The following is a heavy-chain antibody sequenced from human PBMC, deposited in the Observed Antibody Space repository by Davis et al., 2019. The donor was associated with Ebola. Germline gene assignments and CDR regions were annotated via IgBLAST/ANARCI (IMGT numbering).Heavy chain of an antibody. CDR1: GFTFSGSA. CDR2: IYSGGST. Sequence: GESLKISCAASGFTFSGSAMHWVRQAPGKGLEWVSVIYSGGSTYYADSVKGRFTISRDNSKNTLYLQMNSLRAEDTAVYYCARDHWENWFDPWGQGTLVTVSS. V-gene: IGHV3-66*01. J-gene: IGHJ5*02. CDR3: ARDHWENWFDP. D-gene: IGHD1-26*01.